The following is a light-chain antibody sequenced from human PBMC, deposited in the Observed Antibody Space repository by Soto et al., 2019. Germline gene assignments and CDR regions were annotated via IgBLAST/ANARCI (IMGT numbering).Light chain of an antibody. CDR3: CSYTGTSSWV. V-gene: IGLV2-8*01. J-gene: IGLJ3*02. CDR1: SGDVGAYNY. CDR2: EST. Sequence: QSALTQSPSASASPGQSVTISCTGSSGDVGAYNYVSWYQQRPGKAPKLMIFESTKRPSGVSNRFSGSKSGNTASLTISGLQAEDEADYYCCSYTGTSSWVFGGGTKLTVL.